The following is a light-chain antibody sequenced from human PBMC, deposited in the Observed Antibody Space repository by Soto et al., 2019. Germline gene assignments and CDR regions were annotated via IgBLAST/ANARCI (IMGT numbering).Light chain of an antibody. CDR1: SNDVGSYKF. Sequence: QSALTQPASVSGSPGQSITISCTGSSNDVGSYKFVSWYQQYPGKTPKLIIYEASKRPARVSSRFTGSKSGNTASPRISGLQAMDEADYYCCSYAGDSAFLFGGGTKLTVL. J-gene: IGLJ2*01. CDR2: EAS. CDR3: CSYAGDSAFL. V-gene: IGLV2-23*02.